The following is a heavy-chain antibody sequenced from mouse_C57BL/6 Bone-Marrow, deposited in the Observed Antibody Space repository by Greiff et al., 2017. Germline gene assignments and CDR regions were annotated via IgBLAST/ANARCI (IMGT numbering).Heavy chain of an antibody. J-gene: IGHJ3*01. CDR1: GYAFTNYL. Sequence: QVQLQQSGAELVRPGTSVKVSCKASGYAFTNYLIEWVKQRPGQGLEWIGEINPGSGGTTYNEKFKGKATLTADKSSSTAYMQLSSLTSEDSAVYFCAILQAWFAYWGQGTLVTVSA. CDR2: INPGSGGT. V-gene: IGHV1-54*01. CDR3: AILQAWFAY.